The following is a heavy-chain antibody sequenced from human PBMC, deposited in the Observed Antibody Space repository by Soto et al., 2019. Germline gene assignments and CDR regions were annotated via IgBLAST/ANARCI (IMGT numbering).Heavy chain of an antibody. D-gene: IGHD6-19*01. J-gene: IGHJ6*02. V-gene: IGHV1-69*01. CDR1: GGTFSSYA. Sequence: QVQLVQSGAEVKKPGSSVKVSCKASGGTFSSYAISWVRQAPGQGLEWMGGIIPIFGTANYAQKFQGRVTIPADESTSTAYMELSSLRSEDTAVYYCARGRAVAGRGYYYYGMDVWGQGTTVTVSS. CDR3: ARGRAVAGRGYYYYGMDV. CDR2: IIPIFGTA.